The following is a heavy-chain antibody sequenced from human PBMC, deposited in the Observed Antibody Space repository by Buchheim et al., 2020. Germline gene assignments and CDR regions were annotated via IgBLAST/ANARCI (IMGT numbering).Heavy chain of an antibody. CDR3: ARDYYEVPEF. V-gene: IGHV1-46*01. J-gene: IGHJ4*02. D-gene: IGHD3-22*01. CDR1: GYTFSTSS. Sequence: QVQLVQSGPELKKPGASVKVSCKASGYTFSTSSMHWVRQATGQGLEWMGIINPSGGRPTDAQTIQGRVTMTTDTTTNTVDMELSSLTSEDTAFYYCARDYYEVPEFWGQGTL. CDR2: INPSGGRP.